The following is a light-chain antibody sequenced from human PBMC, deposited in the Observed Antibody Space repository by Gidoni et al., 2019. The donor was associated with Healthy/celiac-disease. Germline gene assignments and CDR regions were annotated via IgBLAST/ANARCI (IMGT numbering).Light chain of an antibody. J-gene: IGKJ2*01. CDR2: DAS. Sequence: ELVLTQSPATLSLSPGERATLSCRASQSVSSYLAWYQQKPGQAPRPLIYDASNRATGIPARFSGSGSGTDFTLTISSLEPEDFAVYYCQQRSNWPPMYTFGQGTKLEIK. CDR1: QSVSSY. V-gene: IGKV3-11*01. CDR3: QQRSNWPPMYT.